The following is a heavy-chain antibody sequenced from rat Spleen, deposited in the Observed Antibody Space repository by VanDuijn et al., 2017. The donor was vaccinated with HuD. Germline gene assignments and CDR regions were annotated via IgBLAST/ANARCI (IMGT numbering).Heavy chain of an antibody. CDR1: GFTFSDFF. V-gene: IGHV5-29*01. J-gene: IGHJ2*01. D-gene: IGHD1-9*01. CDR2: ISYDGSTT. CDR3: ARRHYGYTDYFDY. Sequence: EVKLVESGGGLVQPGRSLKLSCAASGFTFSDFFMAWVRQAPTKGLEWVATISYDGSTTYYRDSVKGRFTISRDNAKSTLSLQMDSLRSEDTATYYCARRHYGYTDYFDYWGQGVMVTVST.